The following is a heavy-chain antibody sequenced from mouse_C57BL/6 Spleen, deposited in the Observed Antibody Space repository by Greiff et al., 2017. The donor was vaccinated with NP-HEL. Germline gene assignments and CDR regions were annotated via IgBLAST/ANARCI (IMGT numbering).Heavy chain of an antibody. J-gene: IGHJ4*01. CDR2: IYPSDSET. CDR1: GYTFTSYW. V-gene: IGHV1-61*01. D-gene: IGHD2-5*01. Sequence: VQLQQSGAELVRPGSSVKLSCKASGYTFTSYWMDWVKQRPGQGLEWIGNIYPSDSETHYNQKFKDKATLNVDKSSSTAYMQLSSLTSEDSAVYCCARSYYSTPMDYWGQGTSVTVSS. CDR3: ARSYYSTPMDY.